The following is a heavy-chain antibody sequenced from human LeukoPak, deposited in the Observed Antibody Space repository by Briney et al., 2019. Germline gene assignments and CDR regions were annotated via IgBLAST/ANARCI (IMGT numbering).Heavy chain of an antibody. CDR3: TTERTIAAAVFDY. Sequence: ASVKVSCKASGYTFTSYYMHWVRQAPGQGLEWMGIINPSGGSTSYAQKFQGRVTMTRDMSTSTVYMELSSLRSEDTAVYYCTTERTIAAAVFDYWGQGTLVTVSS. J-gene: IGHJ4*02. CDR1: GYTFTSYY. CDR2: INPSGGST. D-gene: IGHD6-13*01. V-gene: IGHV1-46*01.